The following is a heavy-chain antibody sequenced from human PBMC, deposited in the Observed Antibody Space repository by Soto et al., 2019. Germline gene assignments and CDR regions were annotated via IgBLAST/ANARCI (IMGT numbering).Heavy chain of an antibody. CDR1: GFTFSNSG. V-gene: IGHV3-21*01. CDR2: ISSSGYI. Sequence: EVQLVESGGGLVKPGGSLRLSCAASGFTFSNSGMNWVRQAPGKGLEWVSYISSSGYILYADSVKGRFTISRDNAKDALYLQMNSLRAEDTAVYYCARDLGAVTTLGFQNWGQGALVTVSS. J-gene: IGHJ1*01. D-gene: IGHD4-17*01. CDR3: ARDLGAVTTLGFQN.